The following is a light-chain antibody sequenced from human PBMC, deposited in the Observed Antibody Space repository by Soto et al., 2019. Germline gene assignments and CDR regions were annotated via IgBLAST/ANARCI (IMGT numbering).Light chain of an antibody. Sequence: QSALTQPASVSGSLGQSITISCTGTSSDVGGYNYVSWYQHHPGKAPKVMIYEVSNRPSGVCNRFSGSKSGNTASLTISGLQAEDEADYYCSPYTNTITFYVFGTGTKVTVL. J-gene: IGLJ1*01. CDR1: SSDVGGYNY. V-gene: IGLV2-14*01. CDR3: SPYTNTITFYV. CDR2: EVS.